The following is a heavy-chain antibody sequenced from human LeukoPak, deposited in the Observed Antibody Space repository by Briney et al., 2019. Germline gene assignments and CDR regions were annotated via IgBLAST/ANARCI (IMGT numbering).Heavy chain of an antibody. V-gene: IGHV3-21*01. CDR2: ISSSSSYT. D-gene: IGHD2-2*01. CDR3: AREDVVVPAAFLSSRGWFDP. J-gene: IGHJ5*02. CDR1: GFTFSSYS. Sequence: GGSLRLSCAASGFTFSSYSMNWVRQAPGKGLEWVSSISSSSSYTYYADSVKGRFTISRDNAKNSLYLQMNSLRAEDTAVYYCAREDVVVPAAFLSSRGWFDPWGQGTLVTVSS.